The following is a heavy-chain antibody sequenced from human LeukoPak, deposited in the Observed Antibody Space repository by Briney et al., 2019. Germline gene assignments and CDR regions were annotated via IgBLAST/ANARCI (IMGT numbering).Heavy chain of an antibody. J-gene: IGHJ5*02. V-gene: IGHV3-74*01. CDR2: INTGGTDT. CDR1: GFIFRTQW. CDR3: AKSNWFDP. Sequence: GGSLRLSCGASGFIFRTQWMNWVRQAPGKGLVWVARINTGGTDTSYEDSVKGRFTISRDNGKDTVYLQMNSLRPDDTGVYYCAKSNWFDPWGPGTQVTVSS.